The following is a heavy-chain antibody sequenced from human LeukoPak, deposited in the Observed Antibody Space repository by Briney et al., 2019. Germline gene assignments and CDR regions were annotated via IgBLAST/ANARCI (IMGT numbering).Heavy chain of an antibody. CDR1: GFTFSSYA. CDR3: AKGGSSYSEMDY. J-gene: IGHJ4*02. Sequence: GGSLRLSCAASGFTFSSYAMSWVRQAPGKGLEWVSGLSASGGLTYYADSVKGRFTISRDNAKNTLYLQMNSLRADDTAVYYCAKGGSSYSEMDYWGQGTLVTVSS. CDR2: LSASGGLT. V-gene: IGHV3-23*01. D-gene: IGHD4-11*01.